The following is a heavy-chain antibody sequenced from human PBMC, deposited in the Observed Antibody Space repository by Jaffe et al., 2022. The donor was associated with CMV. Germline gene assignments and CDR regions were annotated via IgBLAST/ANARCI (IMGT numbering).Heavy chain of an antibody. D-gene: IGHD2-2*01. J-gene: IGHJ6*03. CDR1: GFSFRSYG. CDR2: IWYDGSNR. CDR3: ARFGGYCSSTSFLCAEASYYYMDV. Sequence: QVQLVESGGGVVQPGRSLRLSCAASGFSFRSYGMHWVRQAPGKGLEWVAVIWYDGSNRYYADSVKGRFTISRDNSKNTLYLQMNSLRAEDTAVYYCARFGGYCSSTSFLCAEASYYYMDVWGKGTTVTVSS. V-gene: IGHV3-33*08.